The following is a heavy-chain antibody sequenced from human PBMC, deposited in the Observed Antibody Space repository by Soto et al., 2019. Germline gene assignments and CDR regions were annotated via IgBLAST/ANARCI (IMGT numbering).Heavy chain of an antibody. J-gene: IGHJ4*02. CDR2: ISSGGRYP. CDR3: SRGGSGGVFDH. Sequence: GGSLRLSCASSGFIFSDHYMTWIRQAPGKGLEFISYISSGGRYPNYGDSVKGRFTISRDNAKNSLFLQVNILRDADTAVYYCSRGGSGGVFDHCGQGTLVTFAS. V-gene: IGHV3-11*05. CDR1: GFIFSDHY. D-gene: IGHD2-15*01.